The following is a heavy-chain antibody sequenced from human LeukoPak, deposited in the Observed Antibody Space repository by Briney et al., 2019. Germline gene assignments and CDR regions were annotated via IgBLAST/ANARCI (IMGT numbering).Heavy chain of an antibody. CDR3: ARNLEVTLLYFDY. CDR2: INPSGGST. Sequence: ASVKVSCKASGYTFTSYYMHWVRQAPGQGLEWMGIINPSGGSTSYARKFQGRVTMTRDMSTSAVYMELSSLRSEDTAVYYCARNLEVTLLYFDYWGQGTLVTVSS. D-gene: IGHD4-23*01. CDR1: GYTFTSYY. J-gene: IGHJ4*02. V-gene: IGHV1-46*01.